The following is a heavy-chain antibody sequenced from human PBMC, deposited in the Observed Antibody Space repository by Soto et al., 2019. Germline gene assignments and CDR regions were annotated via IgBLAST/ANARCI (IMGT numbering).Heavy chain of an antibody. V-gene: IGHV3-11*05. J-gene: IGHJ3*02. CDR1: GFTFSSYA. Sequence: PGGSLRLSCAASGFTFSSYAMHWIRQAPGKGLEWVSYISSSSSYTNYADSVKGRFTISRDNAKNSLYLQMNSLRAEDTAVYYCARDIVRILYSGSYPGAFDIWGQGTMVTVSS. D-gene: IGHD1-26*01. CDR3: ARDIVRILYSGSYPGAFDI. CDR2: ISSSSSYT.